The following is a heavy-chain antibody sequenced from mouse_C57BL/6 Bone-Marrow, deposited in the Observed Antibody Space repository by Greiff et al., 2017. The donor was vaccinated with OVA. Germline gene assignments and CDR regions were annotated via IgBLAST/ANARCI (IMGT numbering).Heavy chain of an antibody. CDR3: ARSNYGSSRDYFDY. V-gene: IGHV14-3*01. J-gene: IGHJ2*01. Sequence: EVKLQESVAELVRPGASVKLSCTASGFNIKNTYMHWVKQRPEQGLEWIGRIDPANGNTKYAPKFQGKATITADTSSNTAYLQLSSLTSEDTAIYYSARSNYGSSRDYFDYWGQGTTLTVSS. D-gene: IGHD1-1*01. CDR2: IDPANGNT. CDR1: GFNIKNTY.